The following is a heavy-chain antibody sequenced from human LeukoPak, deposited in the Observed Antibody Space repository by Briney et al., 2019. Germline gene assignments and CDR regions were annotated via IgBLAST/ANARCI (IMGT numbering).Heavy chain of an antibody. CDR3: ARDRGGGVLLWFGEYVPDAFDI. CDR1: GAAISSGTYY. CDR2: IYYSGST. V-gene: IGHV4-61*01. D-gene: IGHD3-10*01. Sequence: SETLSLTCNVSGAAISSGTYYWSWIRQPPGKGLEWIGYIYYSGSTNYNPSLKSRVTISVDTSKNQFSLKLSSVTAADTAVYYCARDRGGGVLLWFGEYVPDAFDIWGQGTMVTVSS. J-gene: IGHJ3*02.